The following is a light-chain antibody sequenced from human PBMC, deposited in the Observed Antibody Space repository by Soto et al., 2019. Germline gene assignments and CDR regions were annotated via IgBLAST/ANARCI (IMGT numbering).Light chain of an antibody. CDR1: QSVSSSR. Sequence: EIVLTQSPGTLSLSPGERATLSCRASQSVSSSRLAWYQQKHGQAPRXXIYGASSRAAGIPDRFSGSGAGTDCSRTIIRLEPEDFEVDYCQQYGTSPQTFGQGTRLEIK. CDR2: GAS. J-gene: IGKJ5*01. V-gene: IGKV3-20*01. CDR3: QQYGTSPQT.